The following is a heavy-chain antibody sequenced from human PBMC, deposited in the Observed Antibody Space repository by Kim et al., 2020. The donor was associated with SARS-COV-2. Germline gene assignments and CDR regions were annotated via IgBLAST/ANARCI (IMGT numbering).Heavy chain of an antibody. CDR3: ARELMITFGGVIVPSAFDI. D-gene: IGHD3-16*02. CDR2: IIPIFGTA. Sequence: SVKVSCKASGGTFSSYASSWVRQAPGQGLEWMGRIIPIFGTANYAQKFQGRVTITADESTSTAYMELSSLRSEDTAVYYCARELMITFGGVIVPSAFDIWGQGTMVTVSS. J-gene: IGHJ3*02. V-gene: IGHV1-69*13. CDR1: GGTFSSYA.